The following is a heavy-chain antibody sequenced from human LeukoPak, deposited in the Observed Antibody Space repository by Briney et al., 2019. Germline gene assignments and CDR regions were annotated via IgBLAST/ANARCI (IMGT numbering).Heavy chain of an antibody. V-gene: IGHV3-7*01. CDR1: GFTFSCYW. CDR3: ARVGLLWFGESPGLDY. D-gene: IGHD3-10*01. CDR2: IKQDGSEK. Sequence: GGSLRLSCAASGFTFSCYWMTWVRQAPGEGLEWVANIKQDGSEKYYVDSVKGRFTISRDNAKNSLYLQMNSLRAEDTAVYYCARVGLLWFGESPGLDYWGQGTLVTVSS. J-gene: IGHJ4*02.